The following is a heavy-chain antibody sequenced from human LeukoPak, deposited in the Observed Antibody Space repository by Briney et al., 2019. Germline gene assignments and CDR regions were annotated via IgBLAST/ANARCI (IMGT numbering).Heavy chain of an antibody. CDR3: AREYSSSSGSVSDC. J-gene: IGHJ4*02. D-gene: IGHD6-6*01. Sequence: GGSLRLSCAAPGFTFSSDNMNWVRQAPGKGLEWVSYISSSSSTIYYADSVKGRFTISRDNAKNSLYLQMNSLRDEDTAVYYCAREYSSSSGSVSDCWGQGTLVTVSS. CDR1: GFTFSSDN. V-gene: IGHV3-48*02. CDR2: ISSSSSTI.